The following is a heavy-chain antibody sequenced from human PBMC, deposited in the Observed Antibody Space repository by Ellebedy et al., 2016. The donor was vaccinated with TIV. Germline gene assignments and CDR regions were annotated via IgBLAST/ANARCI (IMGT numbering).Heavy chain of an antibody. CDR1: GYSFTNYW. D-gene: IGHD6-19*01. Sequence: GESLKISCKGSGYSFTNYWISWVRQMPGKGLEWMGKIDPTDSYTNYSPPFQGHVTISADKSISTAYLQWSGLKASDTAMYYCTRRTSSGYDYWGQGTLVTVSS. V-gene: IGHV5-10-1*01. CDR3: TRRTSSGYDY. J-gene: IGHJ4*02. CDR2: IDPTDSYT.